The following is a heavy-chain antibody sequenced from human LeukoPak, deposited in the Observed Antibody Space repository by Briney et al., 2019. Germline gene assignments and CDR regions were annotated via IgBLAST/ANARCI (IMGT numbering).Heavy chain of an antibody. CDR1: GDSISSYY. D-gene: IGHD6-13*01. Sequence: SETLSLTCTVSGDSISSYYWSWIRQPAGKGLEWIGRIYISGSIDYNPSLKSRVTMSADPSKNQLSLELSSVTAADTAVYYCARVSVAGYSSSWYPFDYWGQGILVTVSS. CDR3: ARVSVAGYSSSWYPFDY. V-gene: IGHV4-4*07. J-gene: IGHJ4*02. CDR2: IYISGSI.